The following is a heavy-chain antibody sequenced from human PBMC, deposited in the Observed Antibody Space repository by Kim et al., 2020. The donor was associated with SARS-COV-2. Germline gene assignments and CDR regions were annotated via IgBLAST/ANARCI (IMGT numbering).Heavy chain of an antibody. V-gene: IGHV1-3*01. D-gene: IGHD2-15*01. J-gene: IGHJ6*02. Sequence: FQGRVTITRDTSASTAYMELSSLRSEDTAVYYCARAPIIVAPYYYYGMDVWGQGTTVTVSS. CDR3: ARAPIIVAPYYYYGMDV.